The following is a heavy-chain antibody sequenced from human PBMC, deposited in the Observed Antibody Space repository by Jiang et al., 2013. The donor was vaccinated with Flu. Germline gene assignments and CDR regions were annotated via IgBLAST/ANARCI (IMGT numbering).Heavy chain of an antibody. D-gene: IGHD3-3*01. Sequence: SQTLSLTCAISGDSVSSNSAAWNWIRQSPSRGLEWLGRTYYRSKWYNDYAVSVKSRITINPDTSKNQFSLQLNSVTPEDTAVYYCARVSTIFGVVIYAFDIWGQGTMVTVSS. CDR2: TYYRSKWYN. J-gene: IGHJ3*02. V-gene: IGHV6-1*01. CDR1: GDSVSSNSAA. CDR3: ARVSTIFGVVIYAFDI.